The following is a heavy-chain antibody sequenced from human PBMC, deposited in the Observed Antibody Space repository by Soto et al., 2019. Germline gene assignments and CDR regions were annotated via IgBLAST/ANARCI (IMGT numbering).Heavy chain of an antibody. D-gene: IGHD1-26*01. CDR3: ARDRGSYALDY. CDR2: ISAHNGNT. J-gene: IGHJ4*02. CDR1: GYTFTSYG. Sequence: QVQLVQSGAEVKKPGASVKVSCKDSGYTFTSYGISWVRQAPGPGLEWMGWISAHNGNTNYAQKLQGRATKTTDTSTSTGYTELRSLRSDDTAVYYCARDRGSYALDYWGQGTLVTVSS. V-gene: IGHV1-18*01.